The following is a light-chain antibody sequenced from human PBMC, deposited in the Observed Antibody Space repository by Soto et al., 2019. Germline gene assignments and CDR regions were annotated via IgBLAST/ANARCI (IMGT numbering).Light chain of an antibody. CDR3: QQRSLLFT. CDR1: QSFGSS. CDR2: DSS. J-gene: IGKJ4*01. V-gene: IGKV3-11*01. Sequence: EIVLTQSPATLSLSPGERATLSCRTSQSFGSSLAWYQQKPGQPPRLLIYDSSNRATGIPGRFSGSGSGTDFTLTISSLEPADFAVYYCQQRSLLFTFGGGT.